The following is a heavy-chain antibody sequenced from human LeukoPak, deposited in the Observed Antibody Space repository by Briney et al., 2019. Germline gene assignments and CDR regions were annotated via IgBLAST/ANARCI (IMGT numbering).Heavy chain of an antibody. Sequence: KPSETLSLTCTVSGGSISSSSYYWGWIRQPPGKGLEWIGSIYYSGSTYYNPSLKSRVTISVDTSKNQFSLKLSSVTVADTAVYYCVRPGAARGYYYMDVWGKGTTVTVSS. D-gene: IGHD6-6*01. J-gene: IGHJ6*03. V-gene: IGHV4-39*01. CDR1: GGSISSSSYY. CDR2: IYYSGST. CDR3: VRPGAARGYYYMDV.